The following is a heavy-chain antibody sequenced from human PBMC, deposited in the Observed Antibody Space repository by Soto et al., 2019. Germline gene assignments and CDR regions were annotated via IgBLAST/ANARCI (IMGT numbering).Heavy chain of an antibody. CDR2: ISYDGSNK. Sequence: QVQLVESGGGVVQPGRSLRLSCAACGFPFTTYGMHWVREGPGKGLEWVAVISYDGSNKYYADSVKGRFTISRDNSKNTLYLQMNSLRPEDTALYYCVGGQYYFDYRGQGTLVTVSS. J-gene: IGHJ4*02. D-gene: IGHD3-10*01. CDR1: GFPFTTYG. CDR3: VGGQYYFDY. V-gene: IGHV3-30*03.